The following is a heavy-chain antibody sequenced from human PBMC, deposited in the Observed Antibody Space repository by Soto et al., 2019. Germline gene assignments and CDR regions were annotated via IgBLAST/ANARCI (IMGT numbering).Heavy chain of an antibody. D-gene: IGHD3-9*01. CDR1: GFTFSNYA. CDR3: AKGTDDILTGYYYYPYGMDV. J-gene: IGHJ6*02. V-gene: IGHV3-30*18. Sequence: PGGSLRLSCAASGFTFSNYAMHWVRQAPGKGLEWVAVISYDGSNKYYADSVKGRFTISRDNSKNTLYLQMNSLRAEDTAVHYCAKGTDDILTGYYYYPYGMDVCGQGTTVTVYS. CDR2: ISYDGSNK.